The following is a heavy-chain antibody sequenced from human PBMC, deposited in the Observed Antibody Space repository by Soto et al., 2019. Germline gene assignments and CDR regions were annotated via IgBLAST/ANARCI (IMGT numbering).Heavy chain of an antibody. Sequence: QVQLQQWGAGLLKPSETLSLTCAVFGGSVNSGNYYWSWIRQPPGKGLEWIGEMSHSGGTHFNPSLQNPGHKSVGTSKNPVPPRVSPVTAGATAVYYCARVGGGTGTAVSEAFDNRGPGTMVTVSS. J-gene: IGHJ3*02. CDR1: GGSVNSGNYY. CDR2: MSHSGGT. CDR3: ARVGGGTGTAVSEAFDN. D-gene: IGHD1-1*01. V-gene: IGHV4-34*01.